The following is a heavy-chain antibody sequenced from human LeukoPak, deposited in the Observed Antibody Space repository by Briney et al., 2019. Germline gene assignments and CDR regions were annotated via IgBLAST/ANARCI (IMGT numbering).Heavy chain of an antibody. V-gene: IGHV4-59*01. Sequence: PSETLSLTCTVSGGSIGSFYWSWIRQPPGKGLEWIGYIYYSGSTNYNPSLKSRVTISVDTSKNQFSLKLSSVTAADTAVYYCARADRGYYYHYMDVWGRGTTVTISS. J-gene: IGHJ6*03. CDR3: ARADRGYYYHYMDV. CDR1: GGSIGSFY. CDR2: IYYSGST. D-gene: IGHD2-15*01.